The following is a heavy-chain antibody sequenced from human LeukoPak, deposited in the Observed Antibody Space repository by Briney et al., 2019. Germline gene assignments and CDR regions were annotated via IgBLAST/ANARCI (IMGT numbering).Heavy chain of an antibody. CDR1: GYTFTSYY. V-gene: IGHV1-46*01. Sequence: ASVTVSCKASGYTFTSYYMHWVRQAPGQGLEWMGIINPSGGSTSYAQKFQGRVTMTRDMSTSTVYMELSSLRSEDTAVYYCARVSRSGSYWDYWGQGTLVTVSS. J-gene: IGHJ4*02. CDR2: INPSGGST. D-gene: IGHD1-26*01. CDR3: ARVSRSGSYWDY.